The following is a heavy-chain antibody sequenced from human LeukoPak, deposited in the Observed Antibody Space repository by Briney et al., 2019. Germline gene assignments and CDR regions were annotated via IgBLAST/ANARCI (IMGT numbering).Heavy chain of an antibody. Sequence: PSETLSLTSAVSGGSISSSNWLSWVRQPPGKGLEWIGEIYHSGSTNYNPSLKSRVTISVDKSKNQFSLKLSSVTAADTAVYYCARPGYYYGSGSPHKAFDIWGQGTMVTVSS. CDR3: ARPGYYYGSGSPHKAFDI. D-gene: IGHD3-10*01. CDR2: IYHSGST. V-gene: IGHV4-4*02. J-gene: IGHJ3*02. CDR1: GGSISSSNW.